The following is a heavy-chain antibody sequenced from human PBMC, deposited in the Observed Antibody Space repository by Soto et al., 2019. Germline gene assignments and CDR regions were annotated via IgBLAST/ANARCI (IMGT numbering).Heavy chain of an antibody. V-gene: IGHV4-31*03. CDR1: GGSISNGNYY. CDR2: IDYRGTT. CDR3: AREVKVPAAADAFDI. D-gene: IGHD2-2*01. Sequence: QVQLQESGPGLVKPSQTLSLTCTVSGGSISNGNYYWSWIRQHPEKGLGWIGYIDYRGTTHYNPSLESRVTISVDTSNNQFSLNLSSVTAADTAVYYCAREVKVPAAADAFDIWGQGTMVTVSS. J-gene: IGHJ3*02.